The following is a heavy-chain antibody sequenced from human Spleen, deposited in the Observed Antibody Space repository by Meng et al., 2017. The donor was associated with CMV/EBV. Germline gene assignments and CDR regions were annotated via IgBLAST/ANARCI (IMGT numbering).Heavy chain of an antibody. D-gene: IGHD3-3*01. CDR1: GYKASAYTFTGYY. V-gene: IGHV1-2*02. Sequence: ASVKVSCKTSGYKASAYTFTGYYIHWVRQAPGQGLEWMGWINPHSGGTSFAQKFQGRVAMTRDTSISTAYMELSRLRSDDSAVYYCARADFWSGYSQYFQHWGQGTLVTVSS. CDR2: INPHSGGT. J-gene: IGHJ1*01. CDR3: ARADFWSGYSQYFQH.